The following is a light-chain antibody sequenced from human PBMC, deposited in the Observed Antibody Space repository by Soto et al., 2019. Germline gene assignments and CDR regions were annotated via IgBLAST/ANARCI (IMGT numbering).Light chain of an antibody. J-gene: IGKJ3*01. CDR3: QQYYSTPFT. V-gene: IGKV4-1*01. Sequence: DIVMTQSPDSLAVSLGERATINCKSSRSVLYSSNNKTYLAWYQQKPGQPPKLLIYWASTRESGVPDRFSGSGSGTDFILTINSLQVEDVAVYYCQQYYSTPFTFGPGTKVDI. CDR2: WAS. CDR1: RSVLYSSNNKTY.